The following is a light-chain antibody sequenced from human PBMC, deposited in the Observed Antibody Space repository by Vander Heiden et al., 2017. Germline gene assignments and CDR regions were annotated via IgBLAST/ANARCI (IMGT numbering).Light chain of an antibody. CDR1: QGISSY. J-gene: IGKJ4*01. CDR3: QQYYYSLT. Sequence: AIRLTQSPSSLSASTGDRVTITCRASQGISSYLAWYQQKPGKAPKLLIYAASTLQSGVPSRFSGSGSGTDFTLTISCLQSEDFATYYCQQYYYSLTFGGGTKVEIK. V-gene: IGKV1-8*01. CDR2: AAS.